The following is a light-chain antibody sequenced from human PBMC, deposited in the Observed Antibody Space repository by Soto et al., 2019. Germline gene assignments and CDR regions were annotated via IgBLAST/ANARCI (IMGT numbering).Light chain of an antibody. CDR1: SSDIGAHDY. Sequence: QSPLTQPASVSGSPGQSITISCTGSSSDIGAHDYVSWYQKHPGKAPKVMINEVNNRPSGVSNRFSGSKSGNTASLTISGLQAEDEADYYCSSYLSSTTRVLFGGGTKLTVL. CDR3: SSYLSSTTRVL. CDR2: EVN. J-gene: IGLJ2*01. V-gene: IGLV2-14*03.